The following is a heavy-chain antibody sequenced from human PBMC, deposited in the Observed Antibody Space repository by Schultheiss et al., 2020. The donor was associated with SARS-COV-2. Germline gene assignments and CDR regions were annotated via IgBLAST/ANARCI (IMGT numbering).Heavy chain of an antibody. V-gene: IGHV3-21*01. Sequence: GGSLRLSCAASGFTFSSYSMNWVRQAPGKGLEWVSSISSSSSYIYYADSVKGRFTISRDNAKNSLYLQMNSLRAEDTAVYYCARGTIVVVPAAIISYWGQGTLVTVSS. CDR3: ARGTIVVVPAAIISY. J-gene: IGHJ4*02. D-gene: IGHD2-2*01. CDR2: ISSSSSYI. CDR1: GFTFSSYS.